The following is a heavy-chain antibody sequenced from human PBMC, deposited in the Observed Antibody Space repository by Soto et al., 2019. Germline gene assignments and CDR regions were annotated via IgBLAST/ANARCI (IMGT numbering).Heavy chain of an antibody. J-gene: IGHJ3*02. V-gene: IGHV1-69*13. CDR3: ARDPTTQPTRDAFDI. CDR2: IIPIFGTA. CDR1: GGTFSSYA. D-gene: IGHD2-2*01. Sequence: GASVKVSCKASGGTFSSYAISWVRQAPGQGLEWMGGIIPIFGTANYAQKFQGRVTITADESTSTAYMELSSLRSEDTAVYYCARDPTTQPTRDAFDIWGQGTMVTVSS.